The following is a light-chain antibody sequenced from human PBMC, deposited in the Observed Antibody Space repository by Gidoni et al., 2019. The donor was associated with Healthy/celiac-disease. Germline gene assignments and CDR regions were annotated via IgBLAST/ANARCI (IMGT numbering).Light chain of an antibody. J-gene: IGKJ1*01. V-gene: IGKV4-1*01. CDR1: QSVLYSSNNKNY. CDR2: WAS. CDR3: QQYYSTPGT. Sequence: DIVMTQSPDSLAVSLGERATINCKSNQSVLYSSNNKNYLAWYQQKPGQPPKLLIYWASTRESGVPDRFSGSGSGTDFTLTISSLQAEDVAVYYCQQYYSTPGTFGQGTRVKSN.